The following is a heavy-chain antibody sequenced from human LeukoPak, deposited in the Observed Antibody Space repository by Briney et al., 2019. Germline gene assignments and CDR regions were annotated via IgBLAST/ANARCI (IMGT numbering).Heavy chain of an antibody. D-gene: IGHD1-1*01. CDR2: INHRGVT. J-gene: IGHJ4*02. V-gene: IGHV4-34*01. CDR3: ARKLTGTTFFDY. CDR1: GGSLSGSY. Sequence: SETLSLTCAVSGGSLSGSYWNWIRQSPGKGLEWFAEINHRGVTNYNPSLKSRVTISVDRSENQFSLSLNSVTAADTAVYYCARKLTGTTFFDYWGQGTLVTVSS.